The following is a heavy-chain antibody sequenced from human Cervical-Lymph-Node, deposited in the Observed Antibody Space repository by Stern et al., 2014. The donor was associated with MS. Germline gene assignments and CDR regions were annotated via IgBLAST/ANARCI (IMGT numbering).Heavy chain of an antibody. CDR1: GGTFNSYS. V-gene: IGHV1-69*01. D-gene: IGHD3-16*01. Sequence: QVQLVQSGAEVKKPGSSVKVSCKASGGTFNSYSISWVRQAPGKGLEWMGGIIPIFDTTNYTQKFQGRGTIAADESTTTASMELGSLRSEDTDVYFCAINQLGESNGKYYFYGMDVWGQGTTVTVSS. CDR3: AINQLGESNGKYYFYGMDV. J-gene: IGHJ6*02. CDR2: IIPIFDTT.